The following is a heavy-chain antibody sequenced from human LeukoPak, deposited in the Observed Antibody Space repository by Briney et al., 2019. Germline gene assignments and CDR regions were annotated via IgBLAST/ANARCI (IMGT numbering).Heavy chain of an antibody. CDR1: GGSISSYY. V-gene: IGHV4-59*12. CDR3: ARVSGYSYGGDDY. D-gene: IGHD5-18*01. Sequence: PSETLSLTCTVSGGSISSYYWSWIRQPPGKGLEWIGYIYYSGSTNYNPSLKSRVTISVDTSKNQFSLKLSSVTAADTAVYYCARVSGYSYGGDDYWGQGTLVTVSS. CDR2: IYYSGST. J-gene: IGHJ4*02.